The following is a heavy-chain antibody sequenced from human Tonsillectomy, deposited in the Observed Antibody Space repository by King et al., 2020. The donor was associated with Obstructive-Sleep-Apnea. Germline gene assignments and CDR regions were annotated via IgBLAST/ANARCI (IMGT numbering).Heavy chain of an antibody. CDR1: GFTFSYAW. Sequence: VQLVESGGGLVKPGGSLRLSCAASGFTFSYAWMNWVRQAPGKGLEWVGRIKSKTDGGTTDYAAPVKDRLTISRDDSKNTLYLQMNSLKTEDTAVYYCTTELWFGELLFPYWGQGILVTVSS. CDR2: IKSKTDGGTT. D-gene: IGHD3-10*01. CDR3: TTELWFGELLFPY. V-gene: IGHV3-15*01. J-gene: IGHJ4*02.